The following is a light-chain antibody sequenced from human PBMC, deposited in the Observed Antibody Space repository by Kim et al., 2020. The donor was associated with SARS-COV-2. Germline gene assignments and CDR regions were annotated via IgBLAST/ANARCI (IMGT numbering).Light chain of an antibody. CDR2: QHT. CDR3: QAWDNITAV. Sequence: SYELTQPPSVSVSPGQTGSITCSGDKLGNKYTAWYQQKPGQSPVLVIYQHTRRPSGIPERFSGSKSGNTATLTISGTQAMDEAHYYCQAWDNITAVFGGGTQLTVL. J-gene: IGLJ2*01. CDR1: KLGNKY. V-gene: IGLV3-1*01.